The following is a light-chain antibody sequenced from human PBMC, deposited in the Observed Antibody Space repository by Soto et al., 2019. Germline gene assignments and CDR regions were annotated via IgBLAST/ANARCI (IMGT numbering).Light chain of an antibody. Sequence: EIVLTQSPGTLSLSPGERATLSCRASQSVSSSYLAWYQQKPGQAPRLLIYGASSRATGIPDRFSGSGSGTDFTLTISRLEPEDFAVSSCQQYGSSPLITFGQGTRLE. J-gene: IGKJ5*01. CDR2: GAS. V-gene: IGKV3-20*01. CDR3: QQYGSSPLIT. CDR1: QSVSSSY.